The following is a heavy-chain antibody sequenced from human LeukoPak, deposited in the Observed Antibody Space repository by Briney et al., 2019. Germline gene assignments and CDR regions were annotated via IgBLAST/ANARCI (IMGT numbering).Heavy chain of an antibody. CDR2: ISGSGGST. CDR3: AKRRGSGSELDY. D-gene: IGHD1-26*01. CDR1: GFTFSSYA. J-gene: IGHJ4*02. Sequence: PGGSLRLSCAASGFTFSSYAMSWVRQAPGKGLEWVSAISGSGGSTYYADSVRGRFTISRDNSKNTLYLQMNSLRAEDTAVYYCAKRRGSGSELDYWGQGTLVTVSS. V-gene: IGHV3-23*01.